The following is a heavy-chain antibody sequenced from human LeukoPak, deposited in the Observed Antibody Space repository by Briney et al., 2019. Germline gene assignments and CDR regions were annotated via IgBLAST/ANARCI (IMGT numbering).Heavy chain of an antibody. J-gene: IGHJ4*02. CDR2: INHSGST. CDR3: ARIGPYYYDSSGYSPLDY. D-gene: IGHD3-22*01. V-gene: IGHV4-34*01. Sequence: PSETLSLTCAVYGGSFSGYYWSWIRQPPGKGLEWIGEINHSGSTNYNPSLKSRVTISVDTSKNQFSLKLSSVTAADTAVYYCARIGPYYYDSSGYSPLDYWGQGTQVTVSS. CDR1: GGSFSGYY.